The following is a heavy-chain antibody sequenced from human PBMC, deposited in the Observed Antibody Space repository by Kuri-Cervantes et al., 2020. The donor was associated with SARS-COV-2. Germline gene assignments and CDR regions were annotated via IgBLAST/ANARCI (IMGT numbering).Heavy chain of an antibody. J-gene: IGHJ4*02. V-gene: IGHV3-64*01. D-gene: IGHD6-19*01. CDR1: GFTFSSYA. CDR2: ISSNGGST. CDR3: AREYSSGWLNIDY. Sequence: GESLKISCAASGFTFSSYAMHWVRQAPGKGLEYVSAISSNGGSTYYANSVKGRFTISRDNAKNSLYLQMNSLRAEDTAVYYCAREYSSGWLNIDYWGQGTLVTVSS.